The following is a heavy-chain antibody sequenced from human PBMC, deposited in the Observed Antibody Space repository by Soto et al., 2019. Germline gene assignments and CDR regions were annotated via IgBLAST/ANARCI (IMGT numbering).Heavy chain of an antibody. J-gene: IGHJ4*02. CDR1: GFTFSSNA. CDR2: ISGGGGST. CDR3: TRANWYSEY. V-gene: IGHV3-23*01. D-gene: IGHD7-27*01. Sequence: LRLSCAGSGFTFSSNAVIWVRQPPGKGLEWVSGISGGGGSTYYAESVKGRFTISRDNSKNQLSLNLTSLTAADTAIYYCTRANWYSEYWGQGTLVTVSS.